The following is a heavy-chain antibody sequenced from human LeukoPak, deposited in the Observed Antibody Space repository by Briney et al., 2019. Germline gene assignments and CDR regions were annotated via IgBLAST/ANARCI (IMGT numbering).Heavy chain of an antibody. CDR1: GFTFRNYA. V-gene: IGHV3-23*01. CDR2: ISLSGDVA. CDR3: AKGVPSLSDAFDI. J-gene: IGHJ3*02. Sequence: PGGSLRLSCAASGFTFRNYAMSWVRQAPGKGLEWVSTISLSGDVAYYADSVKGRFTISRDNSKNTLYLQMNSLRAEDTAVYYCAKGVPSLSDAFDIWGQGTMVTVSS.